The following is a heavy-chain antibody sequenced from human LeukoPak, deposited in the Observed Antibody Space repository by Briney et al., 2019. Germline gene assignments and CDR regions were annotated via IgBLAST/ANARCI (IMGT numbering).Heavy chain of an antibody. V-gene: IGHV3-23*01. J-gene: IGHJ4*02. CDR1: GFTFTTYA. CDR2: ITGGGDDT. CDR3: AKGSSSSRPYYFDC. Sequence: SMTLSCTAAGFTFTTYAMSWVRQAPKKGMEWYSAITGGGDDTYYADSVKGRFTISRDNSKHTLYLQMDSLRVEDTAVYYCAKGSSSSRPYYFDCWGQGALVTVSS. D-gene: IGHD6-6*01.